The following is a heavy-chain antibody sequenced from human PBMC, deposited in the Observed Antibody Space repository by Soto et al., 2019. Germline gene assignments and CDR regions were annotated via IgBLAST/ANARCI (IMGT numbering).Heavy chain of an antibody. CDR2: IIPIFGTA. D-gene: IGHD4-17*01. Sequence: GASVKVSCKASGGTFSSYAISWVRQAPGQGLEWMGGIIPIFGTANYAQKFQGRVTITADESTSTAYMELSSLRSEDTAVYYCARDFGAGYGDSNRYYYYGMDVWGQGTTVTVSS. CDR3: ARDFGAGYGDSNRYYYYGMDV. V-gene: IGHV1-69*13. CDR1: GGTFSSYA. J-gene: IGHJ6*02.